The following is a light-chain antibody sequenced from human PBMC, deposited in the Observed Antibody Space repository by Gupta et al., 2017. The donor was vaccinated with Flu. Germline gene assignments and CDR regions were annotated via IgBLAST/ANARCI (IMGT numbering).Light chain of an antibody. CDR3: QSADSSGTYWV. CDR2: KDS. J-gene: IGLJ2*01. CDR1: ALPKQY. V-gene: IGLV3-25*02. Sequence: SYELTQPPSVSVSPGPTARLTCSGDALPKQYAYWYQQKPGPAPVLVIYKDSERPSGIPERFSGSSSGTTVTLTISGVQAEDEADYYCQSADSSGTYWVFGGGTKLTVL.